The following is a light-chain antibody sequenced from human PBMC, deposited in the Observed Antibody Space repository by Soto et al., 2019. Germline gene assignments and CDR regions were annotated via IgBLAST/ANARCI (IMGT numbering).Light chain of an antibody. Sequence: DIQMTQSPSSLSASVGDRVTITCRASQAISSWLAWYQQKPGKAPKLLIYSASSLQNGAPSRFTGSGSGTDLTLIISSLQHEDFATYYCLQDYSCPPTFGQGTKVDIK. CDR2: SAS. CDR1: QAISSW. CDR3: LQDYSCPPT. J-gene: IGKJ1*01. V-gene: IGKV1-12*01.